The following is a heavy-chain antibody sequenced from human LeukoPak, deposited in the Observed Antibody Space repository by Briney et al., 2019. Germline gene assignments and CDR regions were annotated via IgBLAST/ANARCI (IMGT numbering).Heavy chain of an antibody. D-gene: IGHD4/OR15-4a*01. Sequence: GGSLRLSCVASGFTFSSYAMSWVRQAPGKGLEWVSSITSSGAATYYADSVKGRFTISRDNSDNTLYLQMNSLRAEDTAVYYCANQPHMVVPTLLGWGQGTLVTVSS. V-gene: IGHV3-23*01. CDR1: GFTFSSYA. J-gene: IGHJ4*02. CDR2: ITSSGAAT. CDR3: ANQPHMVVPTLLG.